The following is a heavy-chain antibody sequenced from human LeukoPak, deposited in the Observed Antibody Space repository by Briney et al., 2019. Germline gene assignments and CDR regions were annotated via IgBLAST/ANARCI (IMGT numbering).Heavy chain of an antibody. J-gene: IGHJ4*02. Sequence: AGGSLRLSCAASGFTFSSYWMHWVRQAPGKGLVWVSRINSDGSSTSYADSVKGRFTISRDNAKNTLYLQMSSLRAEDTAVYYCARDPGQQWFDFFDYWGQGTLVTVSS. CDR2: INSDGSST. D-gene: IGHD6-19*01. CDR1: GFTFSSYW. V-gene: IGHV3-74*01. CDR3: ARDPGQQWFDFFDY.